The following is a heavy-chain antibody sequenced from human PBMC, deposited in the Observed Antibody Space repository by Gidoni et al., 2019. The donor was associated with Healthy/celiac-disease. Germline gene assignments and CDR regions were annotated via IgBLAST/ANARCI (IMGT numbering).Heavy chain of an antibody. Sequence: QLQLQESGPGLVKPSETLSLTCTVSGGSISSSSYYWAWIRQPPGKGLEWIGSIYYSGSTYYNPSLKSRVTISVDTSKNQFSLKLSSVTAADTAVYYCARSQRPRAFDIWGQGTMVTVSS. CDR2: IYYSGST. CDR1: GGSISSSSYY. J-gene: IGHJ3*02. CDR3: ARSQRPRAFDI. V-gene: IGHV4-39*01.